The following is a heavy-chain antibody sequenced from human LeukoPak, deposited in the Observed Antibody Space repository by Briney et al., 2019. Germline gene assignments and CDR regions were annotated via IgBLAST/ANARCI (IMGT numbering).Heavy chain of an antibody. Sequence: GGSLRLSCAASGFTFSSYAMSWVRQAPGKGLEWVSAISGSGGSTYYADSVKGRFTISRDNSKNTLYLQMNSLRAEDTAVYYCAKDQGGSMDIVVVPAAVFFDYWGQGTQVTVSS. J-gene: IGHJ4*02. V-gene: IGHV3-23*01. CDR3: AKDQGGSMDIVVVPAAVFFDY. CDR1: GFTFSSYA. CDR2: ISGSGGST. D-gene: IGHD2-2*03.